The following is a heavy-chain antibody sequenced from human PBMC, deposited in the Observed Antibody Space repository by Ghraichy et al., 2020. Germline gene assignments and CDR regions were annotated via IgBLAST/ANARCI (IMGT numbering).Heavy chain of an antibody. CDR3: ARHRSPFLLIPPARTWFDP. J-gene: IGHJ5*02. CDR1: GDSFSSSPYY. D-gene: IGHD2-2*01. V-gene: IGHV4-39*01. CDR2: IYYSGST. Sequence: SETLSLTCTVSGDSFSSSPYYWGWIRQPPGKGLEWIGSIYYSGSTNYNSSLKSRVTLSVDTSKNQFSLKLTSVTAADTAVYYCARHRSPFLLIPPARTWFDPWGQGTLVTVSS.